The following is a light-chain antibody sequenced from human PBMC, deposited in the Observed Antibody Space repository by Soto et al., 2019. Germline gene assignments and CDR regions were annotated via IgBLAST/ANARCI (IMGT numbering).Light chain of an antibody. CDR3: RQYGSSPAYT. V-gene: IGKV3-20*01. CDR2: GAS. Sequence: EIVLTQSPGTLSLSPGERATLSCRASQSVSSSSYLAWYQQTPGKAPRRLIYGASSRATGIPDRFSGSGSATDITLTISRLEPEDFALDHGRQYGSSPAYTFGQGTKLEIK. CDR1: QSVSSSSY. J-gene: IGKJ2*01.